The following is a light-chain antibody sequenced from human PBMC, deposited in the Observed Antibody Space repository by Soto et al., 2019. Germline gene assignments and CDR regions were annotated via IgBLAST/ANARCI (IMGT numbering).Light chain of an antibody. J-gene: IGKJ3*01. CDR2: AAS. V-gene: IGKV1-8*01. Sequence: ATRMNQSPSSFSASTGDRVNITCRADQGVSSYLAWYKQRPGRAPKLLIYAASTLQSGVPSTFRGSGSGTEFTLTISCLQYEDFATYFCQQYSTSPFPFGPGKKGDVK. CDR3: QQYSTSPFP. CDR1: QGVSSY.